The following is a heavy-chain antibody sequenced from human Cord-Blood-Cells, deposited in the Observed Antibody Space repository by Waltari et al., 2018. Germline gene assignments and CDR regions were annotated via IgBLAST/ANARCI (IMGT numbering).Heavy chain of an antibody. V-gene: IGHV3-9*01. D-gene: IGHD2-15*01. CDR2: ISWNSGSI. J-gene: IGHJ4*02. CDR1: GLPFTVYA. Sequence: EVQLVESGGGLVQPGRSPRLSCAASGLPFTVYAMHWVRQAPGKGLEWVSGISWNSGSIGYADSVKGRFTISRDNAKNSLYLQMNSLRAEDTALYYCAKVIGRAIICSGGSCYFDYWGQGTLVTVSS. CDR3: AKVIGRAIICSGGSCYFDY.